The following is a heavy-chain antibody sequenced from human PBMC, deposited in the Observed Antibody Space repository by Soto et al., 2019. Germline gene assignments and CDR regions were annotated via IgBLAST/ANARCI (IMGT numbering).Heavy chain of an antibody. J-gene: IGHJ4*02. CDR2: IFPIFCTA. CDR1: GGTFSSYS. D-gene: IGHD1-26*01. V-gene: IGHV1-69*01. Sequence: QVQLVQSGADVKKPGSSVSVSCKASGGTFSSYSISWVRQAPGQGLEWMGGIFPIFCTANYAQKFQGRVTITADESTSTAYMELSSLRSEDTAVYYCARDISIVGATSFDYWGQGTLVTVSS. CDR3: ARDISIVGATSFDY.